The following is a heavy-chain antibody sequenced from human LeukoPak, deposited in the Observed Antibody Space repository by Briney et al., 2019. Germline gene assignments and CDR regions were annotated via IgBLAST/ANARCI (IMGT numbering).Heavy chain of an antibody. CDR2: ISSSSRDT. CDR1: GFTFSDYY. CDR3: ARGDYYDTSGSIDY. Sequence: PGGSLRLSCAASGFTFSDYYMTWIRQAPGKGLEWVSYISSSSRDTNYADAVKGRFTISRDNAKNSLNLQMNSLRAGDTAVYYCARGDYYDTSGSIDYWGQGTLVTVSS. J-gene: IGHJ4*02. D-gene: IGHD3-22*01. V-gene: IGHV3-11*06.